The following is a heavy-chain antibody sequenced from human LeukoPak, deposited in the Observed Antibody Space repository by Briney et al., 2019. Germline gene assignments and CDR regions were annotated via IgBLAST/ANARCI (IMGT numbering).Heavy chain of an antibody. CDR2: INPNSGGT. J-gene: IGHJ4*02. CDR3: AREPLEVWDSSAFDY. D-gene: IGHD3-22*01. V-gene: IGHV1-2*02. CDR1: GYTFTGYY. Sequence: ASVKVSCKASGYTFTGYYMHWVRQAPGQGLEWMGWINPNSGGTNYARKFQGRVTMTRDTSISTAYMELSGLRSDETAVYDCAREPLEVWDSSAFDYWGQGTLVTVSS.